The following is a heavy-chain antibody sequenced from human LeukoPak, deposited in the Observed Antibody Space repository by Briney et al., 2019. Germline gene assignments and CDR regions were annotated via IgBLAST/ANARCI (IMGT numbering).Heavy chain of an antibody. CDR1: GFTFSSYA. CDR3: ARAKPKNMVRGLIMRRESRYYFDY. D-gene: IGHD3-10*01. V-gene: IGHV3-23*01. CDR2: ISGNGGTT. Sequence: GGSLRLSCAASGFTFSSYAMSWVRQAPGKGLEWVSAISGNGGTTYYADSVKGRFTISRENAKNSLYLQMNSLRAEDTAVYYCARAKPKNMVRGLIMRRESRYYFDYWGQGTLVTVSS. J-gene: IGHJ4*02.